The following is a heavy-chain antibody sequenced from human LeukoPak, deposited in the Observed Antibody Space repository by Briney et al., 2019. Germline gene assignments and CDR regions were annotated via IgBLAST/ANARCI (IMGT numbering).Heavy chain of an antibody. CDR3: ARRDGYGAYDI. CDR1: GYSFTSHW. Sequence: GESLKISCKGSGYSFTSHWIAWVRQMPGKGLEWMGIIYPRDSNTIYSPSFQGQVTISTDKSISTAYLQWSSLKASDTAMYYCARRDGYGAYDIWGQGTMVTVSS. J-gene: IGHJ3*02. V-gene: IGHV5-51*01. D-gene: IGHD5-24*01. CDR2: IYPRDSNT.